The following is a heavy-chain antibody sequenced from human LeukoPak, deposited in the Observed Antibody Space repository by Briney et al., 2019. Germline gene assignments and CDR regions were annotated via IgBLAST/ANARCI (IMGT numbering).Heavy chain of an antibody. V-gene: IGHV4-39*01. CDR1: GGSISSSSYY. D-gene: IGHD5-18*01. CDR3: ARQNSGYSYGSYYYYMDV. Sequence: SETLSLTCTVSGGSISSSSYYWGWIRQPPGKGLEWIGSIYYSGSTYYNPSLKSRVTISVDTSKNQFSLKLSSVTAADTAVYYCARQNSGYSYGSYYYYMDVWGKGTTVTISS. CDR2: IYYSGST. J-gene: IGHJ6*03.